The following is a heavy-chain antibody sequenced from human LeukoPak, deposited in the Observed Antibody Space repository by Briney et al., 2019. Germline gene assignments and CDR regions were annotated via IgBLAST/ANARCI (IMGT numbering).Heavy chain of an antibody. Sequence: PETLSLTCTVSGGSISSSYWSWIRQPPGKELEWIGYIYYSGDTNYNPSLQSRVTISLDTSKNQFSLKLSSVTAADTAVYYCARRSGDFWSNYYHFDYWGQGILVTVSS. CDR2: IYYSGDT. CDR1: GGSISSSY. J-gene: IGHJ4*02. V-gene: IGHV4-59*08. D-gene: IGHD3-3*01. CDR3: ARRSGDFWSNYYHFDY.